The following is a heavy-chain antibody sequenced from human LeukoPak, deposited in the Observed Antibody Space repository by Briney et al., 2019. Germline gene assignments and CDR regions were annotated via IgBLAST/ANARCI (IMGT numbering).Heavy chain of an antibody. Sequence: GESLKISCKGSGYSFTNYWIGWVRQMPGKGLEWMGIIYPGDSDTKYGPSFQGQVTISADKSINIAYLQWSSLKASDTAMYYCARSTTMIARGDYWGQGTLVTVSS. CDR3: ARSTTMIARGDY. CDR1: GYSFTNYW. D-gene: IGHD3-22*01. V-gene: IGHV5-51*01. CDR2: IYPGDSDT. J-gene: IGHJ4*02.